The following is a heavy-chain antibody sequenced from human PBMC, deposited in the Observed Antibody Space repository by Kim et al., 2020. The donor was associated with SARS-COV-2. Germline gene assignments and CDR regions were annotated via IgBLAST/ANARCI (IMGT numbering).Heavy chain of an antibody. Sequence: ETLSLTCTVSGGSISSYYWSWIRQPPGKGLEWIGYIYYSGSTNYNPSLKSRVTISVDTSKNQFSLKLSSVTAADTAVYYCARVSSSWYNWFDPWGQGTLVTVSS. CDR3: ARVSSSWYNWFDP. CDR1: GGSISSYY. V-gene: IGHV4-59*13. D-gene: IGHD6-13*01. J-gene: IGHJ5*02. CDR2: IYYSGST.